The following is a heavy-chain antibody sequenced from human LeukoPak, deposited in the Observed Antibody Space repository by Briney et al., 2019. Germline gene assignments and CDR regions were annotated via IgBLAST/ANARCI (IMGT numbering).Heavy chain of an antibody. Sequence: GGSLRLSCAASGFTFSSYAMSWVRQAPGKGLEWVANIKQDGSEKYYVDSVKGRFTISRDNAKNSLYLQMNSLRAEDTAVYYCAKGVPSDYWGQGTLVTVSS. V-gene: IGHV3-7*01. CDR3: AKGVPSDY. D-gene: IGHD2-8*01. J-gene: IGHJ4*02. CDR1: GFTFSSYA. CDR2: IKQDGSEK.